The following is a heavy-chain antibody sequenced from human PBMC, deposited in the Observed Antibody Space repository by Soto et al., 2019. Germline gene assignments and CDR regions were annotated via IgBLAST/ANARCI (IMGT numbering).Heavy chain of an antibody. J-gene: IGHJ6*02. V-gene: IGHV2-70*13. CDR3: ARSIRGPRRFNGMDV. CDR1: GFPLTSPGMC. CDR2: IERDDDDK. D-gene: IGHD1-20*01. Sequence: GSGPTLVNPTETLTLTCTFSGFPLTSPGMCVSWIRQPPGKALEWLALIERDDDDKYYSTSLKTRLTISKDTRKNQVVLTMANMDPADTGTYYCARSIRGPRRFNGMDVWGQGTTVTVSS.